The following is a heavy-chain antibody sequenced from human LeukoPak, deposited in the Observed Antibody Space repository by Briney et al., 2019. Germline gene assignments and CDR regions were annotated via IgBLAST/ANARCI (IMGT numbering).Heavy chain of an antibody. D-gene: IGHD3-22*01. J-gene: IGHJ3*02. CDR1: GYTFTRYG. CDR2: IRAYNGKT. Sequence: ASVKVSCXASGYTFTRYGISWGRQAPGQGGERMGWIRAYNGKTNYAQKLQGRVPMPTDTSTSTAYMELSSLRSDDTAVYYCARVRGIIGSGYLSGDAFDIWGQGTMVTVSS. CDR3: ARVRGIIGSGYLSGDAFDI. V-gene: IGHV1-18*01.